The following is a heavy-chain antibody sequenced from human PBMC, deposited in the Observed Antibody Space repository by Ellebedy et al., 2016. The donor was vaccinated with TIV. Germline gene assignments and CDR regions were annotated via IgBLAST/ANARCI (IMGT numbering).Heavy chain of an antibody. CDR2: ISAYDGNT. D-gene: IGHD6-6*01. Sequence: ASVKVSCKASGYSFRSCGITWVRQAPGQGLEWMGRISAYDGNTKYAQKVQGRVTMTTDTSTTTAYMELRNLRSDDSGVYYCARELAYSDSSAWIFWGQGTLVTVSS. CDR1: GYSFRSCG. J-gene: IGHJ4*02. V-gene: IGHV1-18*01. CDR3: ARELAYSDSSAWIF.